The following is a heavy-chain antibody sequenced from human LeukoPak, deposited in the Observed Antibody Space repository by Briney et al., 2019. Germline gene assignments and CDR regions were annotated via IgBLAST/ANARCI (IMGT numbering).Heavy chain of an antibody. CDR1: GFTFSDYY. Sequence: KSGGSLRLSCAASGFTFSDYYMSWIRQTPGRGLEWVSYISGTSTTIYYTDSVKGRFTLSRDNAKNSLYLQMNSLRAEDTAVYYCARGNYYGSGCDFWGQGSLVTVSS. CDR2: ISGTSTTI. V-gene: IGHV3-11*04. D-gene: IGHD3-10*01. CDR3: ARGNYYGSGCDF. J-gene: IGHJ4*02.